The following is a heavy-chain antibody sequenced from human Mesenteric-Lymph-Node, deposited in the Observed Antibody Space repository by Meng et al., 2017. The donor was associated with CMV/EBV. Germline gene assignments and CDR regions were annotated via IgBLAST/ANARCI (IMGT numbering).Heavy chain of an antibody. J-gene: IGHJ2*01. V-gene: IGHV3-23*01. Sequence: SNNAEKWVGQAAGKGVEWVAGIGGSGGSIDYADDVKGRFTISRDKSKKTLYLQMNGLRVEDTAVYYCAKDLVGGSNWYWFFDLWGRGTLVTVSS. CDR3: AKDLVGGSNWYWFFDL. CDR2: IGGSGGSI. CDR1: SNNA. D-gene: IGHD1-26*01.